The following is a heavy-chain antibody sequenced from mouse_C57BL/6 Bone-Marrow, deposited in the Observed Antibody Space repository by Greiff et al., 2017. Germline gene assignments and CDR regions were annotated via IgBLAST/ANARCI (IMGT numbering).Heavy chain of an antibody. V-gene: IGHV1-85*01. D-gene: IGHD1-1*01. CDR2: IYPRGGST. Sequence: VQLQQSGPELVKPGASVKLSCKASGYTFTSYDINWVKQRPGQGLEWIGWIYPRGGSTKYNEKVKGKGTLTVDTSSSTAYVELHSLTSEDSAVYFCARVEFDGSSGDGYFDVWGTGTTVTVSS. J-gene: IGHJ1*03. CDR1: GYTFTSYD. CDR3: ARVEFDGSSGDGYFDV.